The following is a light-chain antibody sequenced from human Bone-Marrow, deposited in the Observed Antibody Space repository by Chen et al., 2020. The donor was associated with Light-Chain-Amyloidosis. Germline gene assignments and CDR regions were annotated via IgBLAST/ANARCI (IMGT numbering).Light chain of an antibody. CDR1: QTISSNY. V-gene: IGKV3-20*01. Sequence: EIVLTLSPGTLSLSPGEGANLPCRASQTISSNYFTWYQQKFGQAPRLLIYGSSSRATGIPDRFTGSGSGTDFTLTINRLEPEDFAMYYCQQYGTSPLTFGGGTKVEIK. J-gene: IGKJ4*01. CDR3: QQYGTSPLT. CDR2: GSS.